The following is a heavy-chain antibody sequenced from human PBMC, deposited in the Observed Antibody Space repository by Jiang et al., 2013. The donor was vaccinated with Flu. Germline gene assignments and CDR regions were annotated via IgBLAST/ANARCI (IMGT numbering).Heavy chain of an antibody. CDR1: GDSISTYY. V-gene: IGHV4-59*01. J-gene: IGHJ3*02. CDR2: IFYSGST. Sequence: GPGLVKPSETLSLSCTVSGDSISTYYWTWFRQPPGKRLEWIGYIFYSGSTSYNPSLKSRATLSVDTSKNQASLKLSSVTTADTAVYYCARKDGDIWG. D-gene: IGHD2-15*01. CDR3: ARKDGDI.